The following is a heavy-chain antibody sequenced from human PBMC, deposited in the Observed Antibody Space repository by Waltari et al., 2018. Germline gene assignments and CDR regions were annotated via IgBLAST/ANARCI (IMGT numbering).Heavy chain of an antibody. CDR1: GGSISTGSYY. CDR2: IYTSGST. J-gene: IGHJ4*02. Sequence: QVQLQESGPGLVKPSQTLSLTCPVSGGSISTGSYYWSWIRQPAGKGLEWIGYIYTSGSTNYNPSLKSRVTISVDTSKNQFSLKLSSVTAADTAVYYCARDLAFTYWGQGTLVTVSS. D-gene: IGHD3-3*02. V-gene: IGHV4-61*09. CDR3: ARDLAFTY.